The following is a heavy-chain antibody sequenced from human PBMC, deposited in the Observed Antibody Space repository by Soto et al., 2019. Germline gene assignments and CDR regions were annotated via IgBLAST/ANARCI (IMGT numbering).Heavy chain of an antibody. J-gene: IGHJ4*02. CDR3: AKDSRSYYDGERAGY. V-gene: IGHV3-23*01. D-gene: IGHD1-26*01. CDR2: ISGSGGST. Sequence: PGGSLRLSCAASGFTFSSHAMSWVRQAPGKGLEWVSAISGSGGSTYYADSVKGRFTISRDNSKNTLYLKMNGLRAEDTAAYYCAKDSRSYYDGERAGYWGQGTLAPVST. CDR1: GFTFSSHA.